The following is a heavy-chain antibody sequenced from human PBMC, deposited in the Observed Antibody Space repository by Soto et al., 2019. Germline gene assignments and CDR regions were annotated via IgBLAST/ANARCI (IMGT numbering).Heavy chain of an antibody. D-gene: IGHD3-3*01. J-gene: IGHJ4*02. CDR1: GYSFTNYW. CDR3: ARGVDGHTWSLY. V-gene: IGHV5-51*03. CDR2: IYPGDSNT. Sequence: EVQLVPSGAEVKKPGESLKISCKGSGYSFTNYWIGWVRQMPRKGLEWMGIIYPGDSNTIYSPSFQGQVTISVDKSISTAFLQWSSLKASDTAMYYCARGVDGHTWSLYWGQGTLVTVSS.